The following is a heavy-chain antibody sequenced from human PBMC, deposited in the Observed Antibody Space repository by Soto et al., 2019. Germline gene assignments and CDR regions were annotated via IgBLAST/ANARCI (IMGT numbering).Heavy chain of an antibody. D-gene: IGHD3-10*01. J-gene: IGHJ3*02. CDR3: ARDSGTDAFDI. CDR1: GYTFTGYY. CDR2: INPNSGGT. Sequence: ASVKVSCKASGYTFTGYYMHWVRQAPGQGLEWMGWINPNSGGTNYAQKFQGWVTMTRDTSISTAYMELSRLRSDDTAVYYCARDSGTDAFDIWAQGTMVTFSS. V-gene: IGHV1-2*04.